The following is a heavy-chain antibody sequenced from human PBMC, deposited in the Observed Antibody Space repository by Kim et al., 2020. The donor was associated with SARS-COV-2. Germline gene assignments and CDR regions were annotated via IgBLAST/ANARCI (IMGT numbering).Heavy chain of an antibody. V-gene: IGHV3-15*01. CDR3: TTFHFDWLLYIAFDI. CDR1: GFTFSNAW. J-gene: IGHJ3*02. CDR2: IKSKTDGGTT. Sequence: GGSLRLSCAASGFTFSNAWMSWVRQAPGKGLEWVGRIKSKTDGGTTDYAAPVKGRFTISRDDSKNTLYLQMNSLKTEDTAVYYCTTFHFDWLLYIAFDIWGQGTMVTVSS. D-gene: IGHD3-9*01.